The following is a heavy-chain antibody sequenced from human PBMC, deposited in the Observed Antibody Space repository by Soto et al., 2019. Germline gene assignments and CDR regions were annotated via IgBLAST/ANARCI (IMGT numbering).Heavy chain of an antibody. CDR1: GFTFTISA. D-gene: IGHD3-16*01. Sequence: SVKVSCKASGFTFTISAVQWVRQARGQRLEWIGWIVVGSGNTNYAQKFQERVTITRDMSTSTAYMELSSLRSEDTAVYYCAAVGSRGSYYYYYGMDVWGQGTTVTVSS. CDR3: AAVGSRGSYYYYYGMDV. J-gene: IGHJ6*02. V-gene: IGHV1-58*01. CDR2: IVVGSGNT.